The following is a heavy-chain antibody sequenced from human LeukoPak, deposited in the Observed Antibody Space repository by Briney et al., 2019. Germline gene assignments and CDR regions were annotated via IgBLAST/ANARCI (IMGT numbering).Heavy chain of an antibody. Sequence: ASLKVSFKASGYTFTSYGISWVRQAPGQGLEWMGWISAYNGNTNYAQKLQGRVTMTTDTSTSTAYMELRSLRSDGTAVYYCARESFGIVVVVAATLPNYYYGMDVWGQGTTVTVSS. CDR1: GYTFTSYG. J-gene: IGHJ6*02. V-gene: IGHV1-18*01. CDR3: ARESFGIVVVVAATLPNYYYGMDV. CDR2: ISAYNGNT. D-gene: IGHD2-15*01.